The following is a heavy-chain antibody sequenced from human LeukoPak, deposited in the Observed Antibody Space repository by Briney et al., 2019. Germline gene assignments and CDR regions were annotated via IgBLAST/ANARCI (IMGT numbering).Heavy chain of an antibody. CDR2: IKQDGSEI. D-gene: IGHD4-17*01. J-gene: IGHJ4*02. CDR3: ARESPLYGDPDY. CDR1: GFTFSNYW. V-gene: IGHV3-7*03. Sequence: PGGSLRLFCAASGFTFSNYWMSWVRQAPGKELEWVANIKQDGSEIYYVDSVKGRFTISRDNAKNSLYLQMNSLRAEDTAVYYCARESPLYGDPDYWGQGTLVTVSS.